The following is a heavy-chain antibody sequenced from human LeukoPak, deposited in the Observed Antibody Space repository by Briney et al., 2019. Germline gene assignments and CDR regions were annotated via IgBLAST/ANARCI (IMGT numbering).Heavy chain of an antibody. CDR3: ARDRDSSGYWAFDI. V-gene: IGHV3-53*01. CDR1: GFTFSSFW. J-gene: IGHJ3*02. D-gene: IGHD3-22*01. CDR2: IYSGGST. Sequence: PGGSLRLSCAASGFTFSSFWMHWVRQAPGKGLEWVSVIYSGGSTYYADSVKGRFTISRDNSKNTLYLQMNSLRAEDTAVYYCARDRDSSGYWAFDIWGQGTMVTVSS.